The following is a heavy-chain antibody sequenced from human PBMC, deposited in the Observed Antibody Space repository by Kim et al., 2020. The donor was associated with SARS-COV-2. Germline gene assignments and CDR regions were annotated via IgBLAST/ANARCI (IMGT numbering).Heavy chain of an antibody. J-gene: IGHJ1*01. CDR2: IWYDGSNI. D-gene: IGHD3-22*01. V-gene: IGHV3-33*01. CDR3: ARDILYDSSSYYYVYFSEYFQH. CDR1: GFTFSSYG. Sequence: GGSLRLSCAASGFTFSSYGMHWVRQAPGKGLEWVAVIWYDGSNIYYADSVKGRFTISRDNSKNTLYLQMNSLRAEDTAVYYCARDILYDSSSYYYVYFSEYFQHWGQGTLVTVSS.